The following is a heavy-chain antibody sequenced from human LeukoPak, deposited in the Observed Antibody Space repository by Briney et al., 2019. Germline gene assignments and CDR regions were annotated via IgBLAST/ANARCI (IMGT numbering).Heavy chain of an antibody. V-gene: IGHV4-39*07. CDR1: GGSISSSSYY. Sequence: PSQTLSLTCTVSGGSISSSSYYWGWIRQPPGKGLEWIGSIYYSGSTYYNPSLKSRVTISVDTSKNQFSLKLSSVTAADTAVYYCARGPITMIVVVTYVDYWGQGTLVTVSS. CDR3: ARGPITMIVVVTYVDY. CDR2: IYYSGST. D-gene: IGHD3-22*01. J-gene: IGHJ4*02.